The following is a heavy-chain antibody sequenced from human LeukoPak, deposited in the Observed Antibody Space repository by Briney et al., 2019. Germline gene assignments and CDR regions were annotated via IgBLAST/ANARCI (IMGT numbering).Heavy chain of an antibody. CDR3: ARVSMGESIAVAEGQSDY. CDR2: INYSGST. Sequence: PSETLSLTCTVSGGSINSYCWSWIRQPPGKGLEWIGYINYSGSTNYNPSLKSRITISVDTSKNQVSLKLSSVTAADTGVYYCARVSMGESIAVAEGQSDYWGRGTLVTVSS. J-gene: IGHJ4*02. V-gene: IGHV4-59*01. CDR1: GGSINSYC. D-gene: IGHD6-19*01.